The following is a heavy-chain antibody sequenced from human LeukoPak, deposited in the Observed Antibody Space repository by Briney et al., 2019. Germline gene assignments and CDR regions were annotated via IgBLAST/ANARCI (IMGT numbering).Heavy chain of an antibody. CDR2: ISGSGSTI. CDR1: GLTFSEYY. CDR3: ARRLTSYYSTLDY. Sequence: GGSLRLSCAASGLTFSEYYKSWIRMAPGKGLERVSYISGSGSTIYYAASVKGRFTTSRDNAKKSLYLQMNSLRAEDTAVYYCARRLTSYYSTLDYWGQGTLVTVSS. V-gene: IGHV3-11*01. J-gene: IGHJ4*02. D-gene: IGHD3-9*01.